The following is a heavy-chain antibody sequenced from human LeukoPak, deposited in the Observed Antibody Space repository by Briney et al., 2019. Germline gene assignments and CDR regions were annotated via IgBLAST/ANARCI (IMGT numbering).Heavy chain of an antibody. V-gene: IGHV1-2*06. CDR1: GYTFTGYY. Sequence: ASVKVSCKASGYTFTGYYMHWVRQAPGQGLEWMGRINPNSGGTNYAQKFQGRVTMTRDTSISTAYMELSRLRSDDTAVYYCARRGDCSSTSCPDALGMDVWGQGTTATVSS. D-gene: IGHD2-2*01. CDR2: INPNSGGT. J-gene: IGHJ6*02. CDR3: ARRGDCSSTSCPDALGMDV.